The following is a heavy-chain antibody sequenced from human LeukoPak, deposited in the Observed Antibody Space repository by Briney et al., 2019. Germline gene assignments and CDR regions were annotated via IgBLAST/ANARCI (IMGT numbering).Heavy chain of an antibody. CDR2: VNTDGSSS. V-gene: IGHV3-74*01. CDR1: GFTFNTYY. CDR3: ARGGKVNSGTYSVDY. J-gene: IGHJ4*02. D-gene: IGHD3-10*01. Sequence: GGSLRLSCAAAGFTFNTYYIHWVRQAPGKGLVWVSRVNTDGSSSNYADSVKGRFTISRDNAKNTVYLQMNSLRAEDTAVYYCARGGKVNSGTYSVDYWGQGTLVTVSS.